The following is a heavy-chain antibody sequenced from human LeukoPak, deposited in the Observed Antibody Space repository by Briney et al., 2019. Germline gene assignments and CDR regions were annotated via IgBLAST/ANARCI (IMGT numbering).Heavy chain of an antibody. CDR3: ARGEIYDFWSGYPYPY. CDR2: INHSGST. CDR1: GGSFSGYY. J-gene: IGHJ4*02. D-gene: IGHD3-3*01. V-gene: IGHV4-34*01. Sequence: SETLSLTCAVYGGSFSGYYWSWIRQPPGKGLEWIGEINHSGSTNYNPSLKSRVTISVDTSKNQFSLKLSSVTAADTAVYYCARGEIYDFWSGYPYPYWGQGTLVTVSS.